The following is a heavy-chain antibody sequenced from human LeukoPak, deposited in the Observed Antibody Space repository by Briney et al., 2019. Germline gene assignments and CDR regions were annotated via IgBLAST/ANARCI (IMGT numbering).Heavy chain of an antibody. Sequence: SETLSLTCTVSGGSISDYYWSWIRQPAGKGLEWIGRIYTSGSSNCNPSLKSRVTMSVDTSKNQFSLKLSSVTAADTAVYYCARVVVVTAAREAYYYYYMDVWGKGTTVTISS. J-gene: IGHJ6*03. CDR3: ARVVVVTAAREAYYYYYMDV. D-gene: IGHD2-21*02. V-gene: IGHV4-4*07. CDR1: GGSISDYY. CDR2: IYTSGSS.